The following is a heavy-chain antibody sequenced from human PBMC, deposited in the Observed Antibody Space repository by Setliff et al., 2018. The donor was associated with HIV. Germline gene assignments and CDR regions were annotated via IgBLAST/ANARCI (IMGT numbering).Heavy chain of an antibody. CDR2: IIPIFGTA. CDR3: ARGDVVVPAAIVVDWFDP. Sequence: SVKVSCKASGGTFSSYVISWVRQAPGQGLEWMGGIIPIFGTANYAQKFQGRVTITRDTSASTAYMELSSLTSEDTAVYYCARGDVVVPAAIVVDWFDPWGQGTLVTVSS. D-gene: IGHD2-2*01. V-gene: IGHV1-69*05. J-gene: IGHJ5*02. CDR1: GGTFSSYV.